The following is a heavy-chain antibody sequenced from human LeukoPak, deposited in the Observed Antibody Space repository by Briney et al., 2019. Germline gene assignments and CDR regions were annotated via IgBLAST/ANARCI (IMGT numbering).Heavy chain of an antibody. CDR3: ARGQTTVTTLENYFDY. J-gene: IGHJ4*02. V-gene: IGHV4-59*01. CDR2: IYYSGST. CDR1: GGSISSYY. Sequence: SETLSLTCTVSGGSISSYYWSWIRQPPGKGLEWIGYIYYSGSTNYNPTLKSRVTISVDTSKNQFSLKLSSVTAADTAVYYCARGQTTVTTLENYFDYWGQGTLVTVSS. D-gene: IGHD4-17*01.